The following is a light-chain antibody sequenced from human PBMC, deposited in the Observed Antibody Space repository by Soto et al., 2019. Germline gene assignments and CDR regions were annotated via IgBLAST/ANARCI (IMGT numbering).Light chain of an antibody. Sequence: QSVLTQPPSVSGAPGQRVTIFCTGSSSNIGADYHVHWYQQLPGTAPRLLIYGNTNRPSGVPGRFSGSKSDTSASLTISGLQAEDEADYYCSSYTSSSTLVFDGGTKVTVL. CDR2: GNT. V-gene: IGLV1-40*01. CDR3: SSYTSSSTLV. CDR1: SSNIGADYH. J-gene: IGLJ2*01.